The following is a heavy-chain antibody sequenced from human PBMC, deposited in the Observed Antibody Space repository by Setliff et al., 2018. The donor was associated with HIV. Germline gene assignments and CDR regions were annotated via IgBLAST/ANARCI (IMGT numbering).Heavy chain of an antibody. V-gene: IGHV3-21*01. J-gene: IGHJ4*02. Sequence: GGSLRLSCAASGFPFSLYRMNWVRQAPGQGLEWVSSISSGSSYIYYADSVKGRFTISRDNAKNALDLQMNSLRAEDTAVYYCARGHSAYDPRLFDYWGQGTLGTVAS. CDR3: ARGHSAYDPRLFDY. D-gene: IGHD5-12*01. CDR1: GFPFSLYR. CDR2: ISSGSSYI.